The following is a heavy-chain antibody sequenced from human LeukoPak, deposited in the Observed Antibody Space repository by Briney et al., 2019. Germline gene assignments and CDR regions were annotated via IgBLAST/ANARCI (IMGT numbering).Heavy chain of an antibody. D-gene: IGHD5-24*01. CDR3: VKIPRRDGSVSHYYYYGVDV. Sequence: GGSLRLSCAASGFTFSSYGFHWVRQAPGKGLEWVAVILYDGSNKDYADSVKGRFTISRDNSKNTVYLQMNSLRGEDTAVYYCVKIPRRDGSVSHYYYYGVDVWGQGTTVTVSS. V-gene: IGHV3-30*18. CDR1: GFTFSSYG. CDR2: ILYDGSNK. J-gene: IGHJ6*02.